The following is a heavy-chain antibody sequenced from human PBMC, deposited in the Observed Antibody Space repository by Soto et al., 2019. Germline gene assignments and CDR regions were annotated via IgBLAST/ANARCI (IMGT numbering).Heavy chain of an antibody. CDR2: IYPSGGST. D-gene: IGHD6-19*01. CDR3: AREGAVAGSQDF. CDR1: GYTFTNYY. Sequence: ASVKVSCKASGYTFTNYYMHWVRQAPGQGLEWMGIIYPSGGSTRNAQKFQGRVTMTRDTSTSTVYMELSSLRSEDTAVYYCAREGAVAGSQDFWGQGTLVTVSS. V-gene: IGHV1-46*01. J-gene: IGHJ4*02.